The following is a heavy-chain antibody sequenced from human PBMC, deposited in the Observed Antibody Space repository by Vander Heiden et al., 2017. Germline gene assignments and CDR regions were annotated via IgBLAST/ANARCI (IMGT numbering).Heavy chain of an antibody. CDR3: AAVVSSSGYFEGYYYGMDV. CDR2: IVVGSGNT. J-gene: IGHJ6*02. Sequence: QMQLVQSGPEVKKPGTSVKVSCKASGFTFTSSAVQWVRQARGQRLEWIGWIVVGSGNTNYAQKFQERVTITRDMSTSTAYMELSSLRSEDTAVYYCAAVVSSSGYFEGYYYGMDVWGQGTTVTVSS. D-gene: IGHD6-13*01. V-gene: IGHV1-58*01. CDR1: GFTFTSSA.